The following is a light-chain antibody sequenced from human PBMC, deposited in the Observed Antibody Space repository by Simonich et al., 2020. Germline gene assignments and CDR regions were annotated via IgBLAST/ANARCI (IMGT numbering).Light chain of an antibody. CDR1: QSVSSN. V-gene: IGKV3-15*01. CDR3: QQYGSSPET. J-gene: IGKJ1*01. Sequence: EIVMTQSPATLSVSPGKRATPSGRAIQSVSSNLAWYQQKPVQAPRRLIYGASTRATGIPARFSGSGSGTEFTLTISSMQSEDFAVNYCQQYGSSPETFGQGTKVEIK. CDR2: GAS.